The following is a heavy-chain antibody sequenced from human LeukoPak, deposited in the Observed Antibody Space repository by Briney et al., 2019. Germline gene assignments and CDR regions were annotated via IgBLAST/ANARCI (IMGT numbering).Heavy chain of an antibody. D-gene: IGHD3-16*01. CDR3: ATEKHGGYYYYGMDV. Sequence: ASVKVSCKASGYTFTSNYIHWVRQAPGQGLEWMGMIYPRDGSTIYAQKFQGRVTMTEDTSTDTAYMELSSLRSEDTAVYYCATEKHGGYYYYGMDVWGQGTTVTVSS. J-gene: IGHJ6*02. CDR2: IYPRDGST. V-gene: IGHV1-46*01. CDR1: GYTFTSNY.